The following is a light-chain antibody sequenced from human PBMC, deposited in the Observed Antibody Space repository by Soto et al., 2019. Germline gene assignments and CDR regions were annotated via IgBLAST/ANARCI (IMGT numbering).Light chain of an antibody. J-gene: IGKJ1*01. Sequence: DIVMTQSPDSLSVSLGERATITCKSSQSLVYSSNNKNYLAGYQQKPGQPPKLLIYCASTRESGVPDRFSCSGSGKDFTLTISSLQAENVAVYYCQQYYSTPTWTFGQGTKVEIK. V-gene: IGKV4-1*01. CDR1: QSLVYSSNNKNY. CDR3: QQYYSTPTWT. CDR2: CAS.